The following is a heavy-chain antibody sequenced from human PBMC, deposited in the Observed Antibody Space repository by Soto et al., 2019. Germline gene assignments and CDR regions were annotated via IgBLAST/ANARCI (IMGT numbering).Heavy chain of an antibody. CDR3: ARDQSSIFRSGSAMDV. CDR1: QFTFRNFV. Sequence: QEQLVESGGGVVQPGRSLRLSCAASQFTFRNFVMHWVRQAPGTGLEWVAVISYDGKNIFYADSVKGRFTISRDDSKDTLFLQMNSLRTEDTAVYYCARDQSSIFRSGSAMDVWGQGTTVTVSS. J-gene: IGHJ6*02. CDR2: ISYDGKNI. D-gene: IGHD3-3*01. V-gene: IGHV3-30*03.